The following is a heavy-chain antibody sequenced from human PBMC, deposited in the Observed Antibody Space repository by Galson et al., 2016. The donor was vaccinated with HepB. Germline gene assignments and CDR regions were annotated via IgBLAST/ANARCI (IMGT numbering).Heavy chain of an antibody. Sequence: SETLSLTCTVSGHSMTSYYWSWIRQSPGKGLEWVGYINTGGDTNYNPSLKSRVTISVDTSKKQFSLTLKSVIAADTAVYYCARDSRAGSGMDVWGQGTTVTVSS. CDR1: GHSMTSYY. J-gene: IGHJ6*02. V-gene: IGHV4-59*01. CDR3: ARDSRAGSGMDV. CDR2: INTGGDT.